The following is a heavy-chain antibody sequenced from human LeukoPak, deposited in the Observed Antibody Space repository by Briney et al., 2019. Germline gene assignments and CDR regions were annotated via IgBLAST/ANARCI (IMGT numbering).Heavy chain of an antibody. Sequence: GGSLRLSCVASGFTFSSYWMTWVRQAPGKGLEWVANIKPDGTQNYYVDSVKGRFTISRDNAKNSLYLQMYSLRADETAVYYCARLRPYSSSWYAYYGMDVWGQGTTVTVSS. CDR2: IKPDGTQN. V-gene: IGHV3-7*04. CDR3: ARLRPYSSSWYAYYGMDV. D-gene: IGHD6-13*01. CDR1: GFTFSSYW. J-gene: IGHJ6*02.